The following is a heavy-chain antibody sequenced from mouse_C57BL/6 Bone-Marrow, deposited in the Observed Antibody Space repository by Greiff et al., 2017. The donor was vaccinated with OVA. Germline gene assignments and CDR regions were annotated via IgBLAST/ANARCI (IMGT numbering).Heavy chain of an antibody. Sequence: QVQLQQPGAELVKPGASVKLSCKASGYTFTSYWMHWVKQRPGQGLEWIGMIHPNSGSTNYNEKFKSKATLTVDKSSSTAYMQLSSLTSEDSAVYYCARQDDDDVGGYAMDYWGQGTSVTVSS. CDR1: GYTFTSYW. CDR2: IHPNSGST. J-gene: IGHJ4*01. V-gene: IGHV1-64*01. CDR3: ARQDDDDVGGYAMDY. D-gene: IGHD2-4*01.